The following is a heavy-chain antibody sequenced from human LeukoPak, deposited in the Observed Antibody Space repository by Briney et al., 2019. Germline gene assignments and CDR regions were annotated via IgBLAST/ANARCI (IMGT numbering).Heavy chain of an antibody. CDR2: IRYDGSNK. D-gene: IGHD2-21*02. CDR3: AKEKVVTAVPLDY. CDR1: GFTFGSYG. J-gene: IGHJ4*02. V-gene: IGHV3-30*02. Sequence: GGSLRLSCAASGFTFGSYGMHWVRQAAGKGLEWVAFIRYDGSNKYYGDSVKGRFTISRDNSKNTLYLKVNSLRAEDTAVYYCAKEKVVTAVPLDYWGQGTLVTVSS.